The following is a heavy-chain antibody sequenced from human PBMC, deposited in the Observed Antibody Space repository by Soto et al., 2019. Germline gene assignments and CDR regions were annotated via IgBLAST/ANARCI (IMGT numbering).Heavy chain of an antibody. J-gene: IGHJ4*02. D-gene: IGHD2-21*01. Sequence: QVQLVQSGAEVKKPGASVKVSCKASGYTFIHYYIHWVRQAPGQGLEWMAIINPNGGSTNYAQKFQARVTVTSDTSTSTVSMELNSVGSDDTAVYFCARSLLQGDFWGQGTLVTVSS. V-gene: IGHV1-46*01. CDR2: INPNGGST. CDR1: GYTFIHYY. CDR3: ARSLLQGDF.